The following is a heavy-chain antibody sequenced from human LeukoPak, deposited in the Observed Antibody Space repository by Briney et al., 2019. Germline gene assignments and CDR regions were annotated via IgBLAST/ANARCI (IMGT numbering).Heavy chain of an antibody. V-gene: IGHV5-51*01. D-gene: IGHD2-2*01. CDR2: IYPGDSDT. J-gene: IGHJ4*02. Sequence: GESLKISCKGSGYSYTSYWIGWVRQMPGKGLEWMGVIYPGDSDTRYSPSFQGQVTISADKSISTAYLQWSSLKASDTAIYYCARHLGYCSSTGCFHFDYWGQGTLVTVSS. CDR1: GYSYTSYW. CDR3: ARHLGYCSSTGCFHFDY.